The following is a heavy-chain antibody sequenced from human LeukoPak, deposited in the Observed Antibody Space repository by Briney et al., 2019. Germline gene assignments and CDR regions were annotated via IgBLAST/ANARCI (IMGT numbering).Heavy chain of an antibody. CDR1: GGSISSYY. CDR2: IYYSGST. J-gene: IGHJ4*02. V-gene: IGHV4-59*12. Sequence: PSETLSLTCTVSGGSISSYYWSWIRQPPGKGLEWIGYIYYSGSTYYNPSLKSRVTISVDRSKNQFSLKLSSVTAADTAVYYCASAHYDYVWGSYRHSNFDYWGQGTLVTVSS. D-gene: IGHD3-16*02. CDR3: ASAHYDYVWGSYRHSNFDY.